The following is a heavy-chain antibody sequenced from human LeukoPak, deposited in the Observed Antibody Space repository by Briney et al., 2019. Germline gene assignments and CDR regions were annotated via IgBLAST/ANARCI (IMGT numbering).Heavy chain of an antibody. V-gene: IGHV3-7*01. CDR3: ASPIAVAGPYYFDY. CDR2: INQDGRQK. D-gene: IGHD6-19*01. J-gene: IGHJ4*02. CDR1: GLTFNEYW. Sequence: GGSLRLSCVASGLTFNEYWMNWVRQVPGKGLEWVASINQDGRQKYHVDSVKGRFTISRDNAENTLYLQINSLRAEDTAVYYCASPIAVAGPYYFDYWGQGTLVTVSS.